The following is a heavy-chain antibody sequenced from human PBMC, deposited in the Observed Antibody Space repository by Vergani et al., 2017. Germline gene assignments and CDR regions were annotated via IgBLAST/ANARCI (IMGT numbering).Heavy chain of an antibody. D-gene: IGHD6-19*01. CDR2: IKQDGSEK. V-gene: IGHV3-7*01. J-gene: IGHJ6*03. CDR1: GFTFSSYW. CDR3: ASMAVAGTLTTYYYYYMDV. Sequence: EVQLVESGGGLVQPGGSLRLSCAASGFTFSSYWMSWVRQAPGKGLEWGANIKQDGSEKYYVDSVKGRFTISRDNAKNSLYLQMNSLRAEDTAVYYCASMAVAGTLTTYYYYYMDVWGK.